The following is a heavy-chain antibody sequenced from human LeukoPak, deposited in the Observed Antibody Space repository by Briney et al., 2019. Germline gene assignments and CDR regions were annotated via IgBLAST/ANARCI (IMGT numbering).Heavy chain of an antibody. CDR1: GFIVSSNY. V-gene: IGHV3-66*04. Sequence: GGSLRLSCAASGFIVSSNYMGWVRQAPGKGLEWVSVIYSSGSTYYPDSVKGRFTISRDESKNTLYLQMNNLRAEDTAVYYCTRLAVAYFDSWGQGTLVTVSS. J-gene: IGHJ4*02. CDR2: IYSSGST. D-gene: IGHD6-19*01. CDR3: TRLAVAYFDS.